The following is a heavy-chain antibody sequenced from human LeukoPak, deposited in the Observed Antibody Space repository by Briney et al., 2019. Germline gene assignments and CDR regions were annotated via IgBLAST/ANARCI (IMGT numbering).Heavy chain of an antibody. J-gene: IGHJ4*02. Sequence: SETLSLTCTVSGGSVSSGSYYWSWIRQPPGKGLEWIGYIYYSGSTNYNPSLKSRVTISVDTSKNQFSLKLSSVTAADTAVYYCAREEVAGTGINLGQGTLVTVSS. CDR2: IYYSGST. CDR3: AREEVAGTGIN. V-gene: IGHV4-61*01. D-gene: IGHD6-19*01. CDR1: GGSVSSGSYY.